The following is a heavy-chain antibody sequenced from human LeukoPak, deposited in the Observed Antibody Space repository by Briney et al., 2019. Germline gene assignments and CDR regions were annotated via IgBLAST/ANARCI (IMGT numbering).Heavy chain of an antibody. Sequence: PSETLSLTCSVYSPSFSGYFWNWIRQTPEKGLEWIGEINQSGSTIYSPSLESRVTISADKSKNSFSLKLTSVTAADTAAYYCTRGRAQVDWGQGIRVIVSS. CDR3: TRGRAQVD. D-gene: IGHD2-15*01. CDR2: INQSGST. J-gene: IGHJ4*02. V-gene: IGHV4-34*01. CDR1: SPSFSGYF.